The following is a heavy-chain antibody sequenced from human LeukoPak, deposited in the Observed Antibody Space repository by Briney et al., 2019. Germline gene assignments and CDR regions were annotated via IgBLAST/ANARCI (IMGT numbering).Heavy chain of an antibody. CDR3: ARDYGPFGV. V-gene: IGHV4-59*01. CDR2: IYFSGTA. Sequence: SETLSLTCTVSGASITTYYWSWIRQPPGKGLEWIGYIYFSGTANYNPSLKSRVTISLDASNKQFSLRLNSVTAADTAVYYCARDYGPFGVWGQGTTVTVSS. J-gene: IGHJ6*02. D-gene: IGHD3-10*01. CDR1: GASITTYY.